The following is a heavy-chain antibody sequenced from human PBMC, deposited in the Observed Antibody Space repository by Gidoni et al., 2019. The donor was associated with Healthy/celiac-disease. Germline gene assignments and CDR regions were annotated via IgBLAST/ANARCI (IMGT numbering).Heavy chain of an antibody. Sequence: QVQLQQWGAGLVKPSETLSLTCAVSGGSFSGYCWSWSRQPPGQGLEWIGEVIHSGSPNYNPSLKSRVTISVDTSKNQFSLKLSSVTAADTAVYYCARSLPTHFVVVVADSPSSGMDVWGQGTTVTVSS. D-gene: IGHD2-15*01. CDR3: ARSLPTHFVVVVADSPSSGMDV. J-gene: IGHJ6*02. V-gene: IGHV4-34*12. CDR1: GGSFSGYC. CDR2: VIHSGSP.